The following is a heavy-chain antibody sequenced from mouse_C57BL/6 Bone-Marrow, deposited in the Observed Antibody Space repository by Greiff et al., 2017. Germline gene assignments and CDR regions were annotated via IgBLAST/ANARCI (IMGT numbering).Heavy chain of an antibody. J-gene: IGHJ4*01. Sequence: QVQLQQPGAELVKPGASVKLSCKASGYTFTNYWMHWVKQRPGQGLEWIGMIHPNGGSPDYNEKFKSEATLSVDKSTRTAYMELSSLTYEDAAVYDYARSRDYDDYTVDDWGRGTAVTVSS. V-gene: IGHV1-64*01. CDR2: IHPNGGSP. D-gene: IGHD2-4*01. CDR3: ARSRDYDDYTVDD. CDR1: GYTFTNYW.